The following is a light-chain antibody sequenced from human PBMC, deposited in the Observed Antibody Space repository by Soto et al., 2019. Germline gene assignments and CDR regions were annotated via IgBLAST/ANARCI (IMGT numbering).Light chain of an antibody. J-gene: IGKJ1*01. CDR1: HSVSSNY. V-gene: IGKV3-20*01. CDR3: QQYKNRPKRT. Sequence: IVLTQSPGTLSLSPGERATLSCRASHSVSSNYLAWYQQKPGQAPRLLIYGASSRATGIPDRFSGSGSGTDFTLTISRLEAEDFAVYYRQQYKNRPKRTFGQGAKVEIK. CDR2: GAS.